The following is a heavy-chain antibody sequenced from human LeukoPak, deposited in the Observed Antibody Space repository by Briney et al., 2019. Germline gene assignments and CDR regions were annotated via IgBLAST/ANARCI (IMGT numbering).Heavy chain of an antibody. D-gene: IGHD3-22*01. Sequence: QPGGSLRLSCAASGFTLSSYEMNWVRQAPGKGLEWVSYISSSGSTIHYADSVKGRFTISRDNAKNSLYLQMNSLRDEDTGVYYCARSGYYLLDYWGQGTVVTVSS. CDR1: GFTLSSYE. CDR3: ARSGYYLLDY. CDR2: ISSSGSTI. V-gene: IGHV3-48*03. J-gene: IGHJ4*02.